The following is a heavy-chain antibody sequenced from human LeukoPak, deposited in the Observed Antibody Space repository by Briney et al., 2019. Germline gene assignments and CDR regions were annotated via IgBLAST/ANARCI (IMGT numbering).Heavy chain of an antibody. CDR3: ARDSSGYYWIPFDY. CDR2: IYYSGST. Sequence: SETLSLTCTVSGGSISSSSYYWGWIRQPPGKGLEWIGSIYYSGSTYYNPSLKSRVTISVDTSKNQFSLKLSSVTAADTAVYYCARDSSGYYWIPFDYWGQGTLVTVSS. V-gene: IGHV4-39*07. D-gene: IGHD3-22*01. CDR1: GGSISSSSYY. J-gene: IGHJ4*02.